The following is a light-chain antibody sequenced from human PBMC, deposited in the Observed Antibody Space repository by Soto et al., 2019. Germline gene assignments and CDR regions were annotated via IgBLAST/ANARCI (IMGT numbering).Light chain of an antibody. V-gene: IGLV1-44*01. CDR2: SHN. Sequence: QSVLTQPPSASGTPGQRVTISCSGSSSNIGSNTVNWYQQLPGTAPKLLIYSHNQRPSGVPDRFSGSKSGTSASLAISGLQSEDEAVYYCASWDDSLNGVVFGGGTKL. CDR1: SSNIGSNT. CDR3: ASWDDSLNGVV. J-gene: IGLJ2*01.